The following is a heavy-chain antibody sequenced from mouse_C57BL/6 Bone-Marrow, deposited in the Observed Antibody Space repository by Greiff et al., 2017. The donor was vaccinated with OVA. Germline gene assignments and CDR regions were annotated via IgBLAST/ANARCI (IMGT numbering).Heavy chain of an antibody. Sequence: EVQLQQSGPELVKPGASVKISCKASGYTFTDYYMNWVKQSHGKSLEWIGDINPNNGGTSYNQKFKGKATLTVDKSSSTAYMELRSLTSEDSAGYYCARSHYYGSSYFDYWGKGTTLTVSS. D-gene: IGHD1-1*01. J-gene: IGHJ2*01. CDR1: GYTFTDYY. V-gene: IGHV1-26*01. CDR2: INPNNGGT. CDR3: ARSHYYGSSYFDY.